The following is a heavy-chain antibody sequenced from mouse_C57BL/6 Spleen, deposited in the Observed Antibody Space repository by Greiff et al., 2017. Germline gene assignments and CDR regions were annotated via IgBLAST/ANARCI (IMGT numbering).Heavy chain of an antibody. Sequence: VQLKQSGAELVRPGASVKLSCTASGFNIKDDYMHWVKQRPEQGLEWIGWIDPENGDTEYASKFQGKATITADTSSNTAYLQLSSLTSEDTAVYYCTTNWDEEDYWGQGTTLTVSS. CDR2: IDPENGDT. J-gene: IGHJ2*01. CDR1: GFNIKDDY. D-gene: IGHD4-1*01. V-gene: IGHV14-4*01. CDR3: TTNWDEEDY.